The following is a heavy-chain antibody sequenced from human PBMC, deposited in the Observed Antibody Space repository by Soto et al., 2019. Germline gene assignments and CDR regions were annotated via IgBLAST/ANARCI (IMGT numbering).Heavy chain of an antibody. CDR2: VSGGGTT. D-gene: IGHD1-1*01. Sequence: EVQLVESGGDLVKPGGSRRLSCAVSGFTFSSCTMNWVRQAPGKGLEWVSSVSGGGTTYYADSVKGRFTISRDNARNSLYLQMNSLRTEDTAVYYCAREVQPVVRREYDCWGQGTLVTVSS. J-gene: IGHJ4*02. CDR1: GFTFSSCT. CDR3: AREVQPVVRREYDC. V-gene: IGHV3-21*01.